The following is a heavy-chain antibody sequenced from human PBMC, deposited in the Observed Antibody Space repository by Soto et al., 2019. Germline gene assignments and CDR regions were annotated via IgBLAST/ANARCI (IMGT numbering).Heavy chain of an antibody. CDR2: IIPLLGST. J-gene: IGHJ6*02. D-gene: IGHD2-21*01. Sequence: QVQVEQSGAEVKKPGSSLKVSCKTSGGPFSSQAFNWVRQARGHGLEWMGGIIPLLGSTTYAQKFQDRVTFTADESTSTVYMELRSPRSEDTAPYFCAMSDGPYFYYGIDVWGRGTKVNVS. CDR3: AMSDGPYFYYGIDV. V-gene: IGHV1-69*01. CDR1: GGPFSSQA.